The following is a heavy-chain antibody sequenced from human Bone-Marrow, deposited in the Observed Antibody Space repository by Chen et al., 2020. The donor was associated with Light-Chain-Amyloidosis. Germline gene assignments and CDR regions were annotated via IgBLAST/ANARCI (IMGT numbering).Heavy chain of an antibody. CDR1: GGTFSSYA. J-gene: IGHJ6*02. CDR3: ARGSQLQLSHPHYYGMDV. CDR2: IIPFLGIA. Sequence: QVQLVQSGAEVKKPGSSVKVSCKASGGTFSSYAISWVRQAPGQGLEWMGRIIPFLGIANYAQKFQGRVTITADKSTSTAYMELSSLRSEDTAVYYCARGSQLQLSHPHYYGMDVWGQGTTVTVSS. D-gene: IGHD5-12*01. V-gene: IGHV1-69*04.